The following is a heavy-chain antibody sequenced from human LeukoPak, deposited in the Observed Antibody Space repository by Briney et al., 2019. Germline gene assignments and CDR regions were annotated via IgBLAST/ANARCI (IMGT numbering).Heavy chain of an antibody. J-gene: IGHJ4*02. D-gene: IGHD2-2*01. CDR3: ARDARNGRGYTLCLDY. V-gene: IGHV3-30-3*01. CDR1: GFTFSSYA. Sequence: GGSLRLSCAASGFTFSSYAMHWVRQAPGKGLEWVAVISYDGSNKYYADSVKGRFTISRDNSKNTLYLQMNSLRAEDTAVYYCARDARNGRGYTLCLDYRGQGTLVTVSS. CDR2: ISYDGSNK.